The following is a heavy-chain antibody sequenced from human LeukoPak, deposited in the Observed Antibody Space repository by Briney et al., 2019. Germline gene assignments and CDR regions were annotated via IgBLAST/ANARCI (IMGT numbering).Heavy chain of an antibody. Sequence: ASVKVSCKASGYTFTGYYMHWVRQAPGQGLEWMGWINPSSGGTNYAQKFQGWVTMTRDTSISTAYMELSRLRSDDTAVYYCAISRRGYCSSTSCYGGWFDPWGQGTLVTVSS. CDR2: INPSSGGT. CDR1: GYTFTGYY. V-gene: IGHV1-2*04. CDR3: AISRRGYCSSTSCYGGWFDP. D-gene: IGHD2-2*01. J-gene: IGHJ5*02.